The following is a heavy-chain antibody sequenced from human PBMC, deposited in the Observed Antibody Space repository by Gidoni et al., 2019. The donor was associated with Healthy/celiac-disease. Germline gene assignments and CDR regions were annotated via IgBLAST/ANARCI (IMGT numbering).Heavy chain of an antibody. Sequence: DGLEWIGEINHSGSTNYNPSLKSRVTISVDTSKNQFSLKLSSVTAADTAVYYCARRTYYYGSGREIYFDYWGQGTLVTVSS. J-gene: IGHJ4*02. V-gene: IGHV4-34*01. CDR2: INHSGST. CDR3: ARRTYYYGSGREIYFDY. D-gene: IGHD3-10*01.